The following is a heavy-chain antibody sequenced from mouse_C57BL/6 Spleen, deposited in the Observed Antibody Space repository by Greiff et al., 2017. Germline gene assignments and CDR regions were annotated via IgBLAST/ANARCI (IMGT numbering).Heavy chain of an antibody. CDR1: GYTFTSYW. D-gene: IGHD2-12*01. CDR2: INPSSGYT. V-gene: IGHV1-7*01. J-gene: IGHJ4*01. Sequence: QVQLQQSGAELAKPGASVKLSCKASGYTFTSYWMHWVKQRPGQGLEWIGYINPSSGYTKYNQKLKDKATLTADKSSSTAYMQLSSLTYEDSAVYYCSVIYSLYAMDYWGQGTSVTVSS. CDR3: SVIYSLYAMDY.